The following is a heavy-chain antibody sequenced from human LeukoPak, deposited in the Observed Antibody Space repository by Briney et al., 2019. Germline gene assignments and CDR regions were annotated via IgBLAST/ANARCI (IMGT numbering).Heavy chain of an antibody. Sequence: GGSLRLSCAASGLTFSSYGMSWVRQGPGKGLEWVSAIRGSGDSTYYVDSVKGRFTISRDHSKNTVSLQMNSLGPEDTAVYNGGKDRRRGPLEALVSWGQGTMVTFFS. D-gene: IGHD5-18*01. CDR2: IRGSGDST. CDR3: GKDRRRGPLEALVS. CDR1: GLTFSSYG. J-gene: IGHJ3*01. V-gene: IGHV3-23*01.